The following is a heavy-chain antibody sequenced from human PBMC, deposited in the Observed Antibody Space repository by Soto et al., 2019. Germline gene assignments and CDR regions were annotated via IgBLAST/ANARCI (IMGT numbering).Heavy chain of an antibody. D-gene: IGHD3-16*01. J-gene: IGHJ4*02. V-gene: IGHV3-23*01. Sequence: EVQLLDSGGGLVQPGGSLRLSCAASGFTFSNYAMTWVRQGPGKGLEWVSGISGSGGRSYYADSVKGRITISRDNSKSTLDLQMNSLRAEDTDVYYCAKAYFVWSSEQPYYFDYWGQGTLVTVSS. CDR2: ISGSGGRS. CDR1: GFTFSNYA. CDR3: AKAYFVWSSEQPYYFDY.